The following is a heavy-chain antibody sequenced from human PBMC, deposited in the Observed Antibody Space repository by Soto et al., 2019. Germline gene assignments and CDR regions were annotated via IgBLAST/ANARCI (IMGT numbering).Heavy chain of an antibody. CDR3: ASLYCSSTSCYGSYFDC. J-gene: IGHJ4*02. CDR2: IYNSGST. D-gene: IGHD2-2*01. CDR1: GGSISSGGYY. V-gene: IGHV4-31*03. Sequence: QVQLQESGPGLVKPSQTLSLTCTVSGGSISSGGYYWSWIRQPPGKGLEWIGYIYNSGSTYHNPSLKSRVTISVDTSKNQFSLKLSSVTAADTAVYYCASLYCSSTSCYGSYFDCWGQGTLVTVSS.